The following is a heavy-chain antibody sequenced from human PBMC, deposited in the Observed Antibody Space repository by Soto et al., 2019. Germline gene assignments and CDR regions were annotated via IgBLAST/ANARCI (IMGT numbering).Heavy chain of an antibody. CDR3: AKDLVYCRSRSCDGLDCNEVALDS. V-gene: IGHV3-23*01. CDR1: GFSLSRHA. Sequence: GGPLRLSCAASGFSLSRHAMSWVRQATGKGLEWASPIMGRGASPYYADDVKGRFTISRDNSKNTLYLQMHDLRADDTTVYVCAKDLVYCRSRSCDGLDCNEVALDSWGQGTTVTVSS. CDR2: IMGRGASP. J-gene: IGHJ6*02. D-gene: IGHD1-1*01.